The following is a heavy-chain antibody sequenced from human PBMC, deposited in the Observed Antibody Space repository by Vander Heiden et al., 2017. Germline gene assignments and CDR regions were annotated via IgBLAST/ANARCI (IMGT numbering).Heavy chain of an antibody. V-gene: IGHV3-21*01. CDR3: ARAAAGGGYGMDV. D-gene: IGHD6-13*01. J-gene: IGHJ6*02. CDR1: GFSFNHHS. CDR2: ISNSGDYK. Sequence: EVQLVASGGGLVKPGGSLRLSCAASGFSFNHHSMNWVRQAPGKGLEWVSSISNSGDYKYYGDSVKGRFTISRDNAKNSVYLQMNSLRAEDTAVFFCARAAAGGGYGMDVWGQGTTVTVSS.